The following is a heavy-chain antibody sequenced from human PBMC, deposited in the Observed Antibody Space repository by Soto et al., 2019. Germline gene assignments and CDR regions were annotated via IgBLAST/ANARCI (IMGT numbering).Heavy chain of an antibody. J-gene: IGHJ4*02. Sequence: QVQLQESGPGLVKPSGTLSLTCAVFGGSISNSNWWTWVRQPPGKGMDWIGEIFHSGSTNYNSSLLGRFTISGDAANIKFSLKLSSVTAADTAVYYCALRPIVGAAIWGPGPLVTVSS. V-gene: IGHV4-4*02. CDR1: GGSISNSNW. CDR2: IFHSGST. CDR3: ALRPIVGAAI. D-gene: IGHD1-26*01.